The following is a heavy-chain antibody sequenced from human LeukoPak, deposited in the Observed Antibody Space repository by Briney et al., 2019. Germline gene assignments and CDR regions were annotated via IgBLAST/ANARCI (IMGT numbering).Heavy chain of an antibody. CDR1: GFTFSSYG. D-gene: IGHD3-9*01. V-gene: IGHV3-33*06. J-gene: IGHJ3*02. Sequence: GGSLRLSCAASGFTFSSYGMHWVRQAPGKGLEWVAVIWYDGSNKYYADSVKGRFTISRDNSKNTLYLQMNSLRAEDTAVYYCAKEMEGWLPHPGAFDIWGQGTMVTVSS. CDR2: IWYDGSNK. CDR3: AKEMEGWLPHPGAFDI.